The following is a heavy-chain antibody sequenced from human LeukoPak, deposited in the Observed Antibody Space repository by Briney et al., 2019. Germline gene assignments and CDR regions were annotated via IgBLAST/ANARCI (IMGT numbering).Heavy chain of an antibody. CDR2: ISYDGSNK. V-gene: IGHV3-30*03. CDR3: TAERGLWLKRGGLVY. Sequence: GGSLRLSCAASGFTFSSYGMHWVRQAPGKGLEWVAVISYDGSNKYYADSVKGRFTISRDNSKNTLYLQMNSLRAEGTAVYYCTAERGLWLKRGGLVYWGQGTLVTVSS. CDR1: GFTFSSYG. D-gene: IGHD6-19*01. J-gene: IGHJ4*02.